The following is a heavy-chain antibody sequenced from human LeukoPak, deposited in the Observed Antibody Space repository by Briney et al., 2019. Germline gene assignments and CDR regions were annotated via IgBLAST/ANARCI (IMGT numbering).Heavy chain of an antibody. CDR3: ARLMGYSDYPFDY. D-gene: IGHD4-11*01. CDR2: ISPDNGNI. J-gene: IGHJ4*02. V-gene: IGHV1-18*01. Sequence: ASVKVSCKASGYTFTTYGISWVRQAPGQGLEWMGWISPDNGNIIYAQKVQGRVTMTTDTSPSTAYMELGGLRSDDTALYYCARLMGYSDYPFDYWGQGTLVTVSS. CDR1: GYTFTTYG.